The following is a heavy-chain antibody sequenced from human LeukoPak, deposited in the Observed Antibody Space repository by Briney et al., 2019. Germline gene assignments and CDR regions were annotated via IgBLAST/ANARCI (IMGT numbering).Heavy chain of an antibody. V-gene: IGHV4-30-4*08. D-gene: IGHD6-6*01. CDR3: AREGPGYGSSSSIDY. CDR1: GGSISSGDYY. J-gene: IGHJ4*02. Sequence: PSETLSLTCTVSGGSISSGDYYWSWIRQPPGKGLEWIGYIYYSGSTYYNPSLKSRVTISVDTSKNQFSLKLSSVTAADTAVYYCAREGPGYGSSSSIDYWGQGTLVTVSS. CDR2: IYYSGST.